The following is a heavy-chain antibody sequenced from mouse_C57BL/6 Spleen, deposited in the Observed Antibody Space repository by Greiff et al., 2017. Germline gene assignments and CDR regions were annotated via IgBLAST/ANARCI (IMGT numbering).Heavy chain of an antibody. CDR3: TRGATEAMDY. Sequence: VQLQQSGAELVRPGASVTLSCKASGYTFTDYEMHWVKQTPVHGLEWIGAIDPETGGTAYNQKFKGKAILTADKSSSTAYMEPRSLTSEDAAGYYCTRGATEAMDYWGQGTSVTVSS. CDR2: IDPETGGT. V-gene: IGHV1-15*01. J-gene: IGHJ4*01. D-gene: IGHD1-1*01. CDR1: GYTFTDYE.